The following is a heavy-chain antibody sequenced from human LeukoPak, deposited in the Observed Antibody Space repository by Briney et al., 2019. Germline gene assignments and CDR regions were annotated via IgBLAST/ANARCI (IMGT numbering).Heavy chain of an antibody. J-gene: IGHJ4*02. CDR3: ARGRPTYYYGSGVFDY. D-gene: IGHD3-10*01. CDR2: IYHSGST. V-gene: IGHV4-30-2*01. CDR1: GGSIRSGGYS. Sequence: SETLSLTCAVSGGSIRSGGYSWSWIRQPPGKGLEWIGYIYHSGSTYYNPSLKSRVTISVDRSKNQFSLKRSSVTAADTAVYYCARGRPTYYYGSGVFDYWGQGTLVTVSS.